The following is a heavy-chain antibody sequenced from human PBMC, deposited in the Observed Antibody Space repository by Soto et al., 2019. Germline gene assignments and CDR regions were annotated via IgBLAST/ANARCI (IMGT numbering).Heavy chain of an antibody. CDR3: ARDAFDYGDYKFRSPYNWFDP. Sequence: NPSETLSLTCTVSGGSISSYYWSWIRQPPGKGLEWIGYIYYSGSTNYNPSLKSRVTISVDTSKNQFSLKLSSVTAADTAVYYCARDAFDYGDYKFRSPYNWFDPWGQGTLVTVSS. V-gene: IGHV4-59*01. CDR1: GGSISSYY. CDR2: IYYSGST. J-gene: IGHJ5*02. D-gene: IGHD4-17*01.